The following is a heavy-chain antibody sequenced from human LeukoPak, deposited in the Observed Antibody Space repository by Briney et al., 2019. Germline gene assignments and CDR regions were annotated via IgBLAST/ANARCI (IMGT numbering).Heavy chain of an antibody. CDR3: ASPMGGIAAAAEGAFDI. V-gene: IGHV3-33*01. CDR1: GFTFSSYG. CDR2: TWYDGRNN. D-gene: IGHD6-13*01. Sequence: GKSLRLSCAASGFTFSSYGMHWVRQAPGKGLEWVAVTWYDGRNNYYAASVKGRFTISRDDSKTTVYLLMNSLRAEDTAVYYCASPMGGIAAAAEGAFDIWGQGTMVTVSS. J-gene: IGHJ3*02.